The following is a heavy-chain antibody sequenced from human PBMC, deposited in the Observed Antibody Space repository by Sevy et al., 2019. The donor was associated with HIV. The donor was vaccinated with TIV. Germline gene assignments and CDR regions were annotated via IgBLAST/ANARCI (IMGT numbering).Heavy chain of an antibody. CDR1: GFTFTSSA. J-gene: IGHJ6*02. D-gene: IGHD3-3*01. CDR2: IVVGSGNT. V-gene: IGHV1-58*02. CDR3: AAVSFGAAYYYYYGMDV. Sequence: ASVKVSCKASGFTFTSSAMQWVRQARGQRLEWIGWIVVGSGNTNYAQKFQERVTITRDMSTSTANMELSSLRSEDTAVYYCAAVSFGAAYYYYYGMDVWGQGTTVTVSS.